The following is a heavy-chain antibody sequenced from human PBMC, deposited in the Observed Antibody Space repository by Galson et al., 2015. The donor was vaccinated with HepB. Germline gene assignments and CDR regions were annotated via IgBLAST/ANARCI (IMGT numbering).Heavy chain of an antibody. CDR1: GFTFSNYG. CDR2: IWYDGSNK. D-gene: IGHD6-19*01. Sequence: SLRLSCAASGFTFSNYGMHWVRQAPGKGLEWVAVIWYDGSNKYYADSVKGRFTISRDNSKNTLYLQMNSLRAEDTAVYYCARDGEYSSGWRYYYYYYYMDVWGKGTTVTVSS. V-gene: IGHV3-33*08. J-gene: IGHJ6*03. CDR3: ARDGEYSSGWRYYYYYYYMDV.